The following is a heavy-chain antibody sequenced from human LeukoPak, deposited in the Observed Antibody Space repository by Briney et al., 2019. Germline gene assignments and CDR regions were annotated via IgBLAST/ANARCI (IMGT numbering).Heavy chain of an antibody. J-gene: IGHJ4*02. CDR1: GFTFSSYS. Sequence: PGGSLRLSCAASGFTFSSYSRNWVRQAPGKGLEWVSSISSSSSYIYYADSVKGRFTISRDNAKNSLYLKMNSLRAEDTAVYYCARESSGWCKDYWGQGTLVTVSS. V-gene: IGHV3-21*01. CDR2: ISSSSSYI. CDR3: ARESSGWCKDY. D-gene: IGHD6-19*01.